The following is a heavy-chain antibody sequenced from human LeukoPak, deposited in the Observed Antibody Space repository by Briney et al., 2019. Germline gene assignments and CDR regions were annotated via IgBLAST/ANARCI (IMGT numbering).Heavy chain of an antibody. CDR1: GYTFTSYD. Sequence: ASVKVSCKASGYTFTSYDISWVRQAPGQGLEWMGRIIPIIGIANYAQKFQDRVTITADTSTSTAYIELSSLTYDDTAVYYCARAGPRGFGEFPFDYWGQGTLVTVSS. CDR2: IIPIIGIA. J-gene: IGHJ4*02. V-gene: IGHV1-69*04. CDR3: ARAGPRGFGEFPFDY. D-gene: IGHD3-10*01.